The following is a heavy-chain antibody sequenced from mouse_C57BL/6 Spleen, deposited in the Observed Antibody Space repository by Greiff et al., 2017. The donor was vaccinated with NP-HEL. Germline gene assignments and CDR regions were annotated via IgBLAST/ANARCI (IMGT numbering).Heavy chain of an antibody. J-gene: IGHJ4*01. D-gene: IGHD2-2*01. CDR3: ARGLYYGYDGAMDY. V-gene: IGHV1-26*01. CDR2: INPNNGGT. CDR1: GYTFTDYY. Sequence: VQLQQSGPELVKPGASVKISCKASGYTFTDYYMNWVKQSHGKSLEWIGDINPNNGGTSYNQKFKGKATLTVDKSSSTAYMERRSLTSEDSAVYYCARGLYYGYDGAMDYWGQGTSVTVSS.